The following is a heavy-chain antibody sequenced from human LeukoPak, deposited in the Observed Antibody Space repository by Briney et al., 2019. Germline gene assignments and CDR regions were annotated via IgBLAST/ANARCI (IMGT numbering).Heavy chain of an antibody. Sequence: GRSLRLSCAASGFTSTTYGMHWVRQAPGKGLEWVAVISNDGSNKYYADSVKGRFTISRDNSKNTVYLQMDSLRADDTAVYYWAGKPYGLGIYYNNWFAPWGKGTLVTVSS. D-gene: IGHD3-10*01. CDR1: GFTSTTYG. CDR3: AGKPYGLGIYYNNWFAP. V-gene: IGHV3-30*03. CDR2: ISNDGSNK. J-gene: IGHJ5*02.